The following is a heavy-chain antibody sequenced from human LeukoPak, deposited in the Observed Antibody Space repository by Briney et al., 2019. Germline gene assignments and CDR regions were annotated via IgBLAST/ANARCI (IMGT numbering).Heavy chain of an antibody. D-gene: IGHD6-19*01. V-gene: IGHV3-20*04. CDR3: ARGHSSGWPVGGY. CDR1: GFTFDDYG. Sequence: GGSLRLSCAASGFTFDDYGMSWVRQAPGKGLEWVSGINWNGGSTGYADSVKGRFTISRDNAKNSLYLQMNSLRSDDTAVYYCARGHSSGWPVGGYWGQGTLVTVSS. J-gene: IGHJ4*02. CDR2: INWNGGST.